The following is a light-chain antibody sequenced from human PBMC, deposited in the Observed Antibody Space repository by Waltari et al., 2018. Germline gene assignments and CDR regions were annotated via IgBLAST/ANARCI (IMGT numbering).Light chain of an antibody. Sequence: QSALTQPASVSGSPGQSITISCTGTSSDVGSYILVSWYQQHPGKGPKLMIYEFSKRPSGVSNRFSGSKSGNTASLTISGLQAEDEAEYYCCSYAGSKFYVFGTGTKVTVL. CDR2: EFS. V-gene: IGLV2-23*02. CDR1: SSDVGSYIL. CDR3: CSYAGSKFYV. J-gene: IGLJ1*01.